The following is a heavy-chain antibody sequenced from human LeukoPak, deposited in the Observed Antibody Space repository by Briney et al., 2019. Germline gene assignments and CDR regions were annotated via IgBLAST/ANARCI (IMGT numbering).Heavy chain of an antibody. V-gene: IGHV3-64D*06. CDR3: VNYYDSSGYSFWY. CDR2: ISGNGGST. Sequence: GGSLRLSCSASGFTFSSYAMHWVRQAPGKGLEYVSAISGNGGSTYYADSVKGRFTISRDNSKNTLYLQMSSLRAEDTAVYYCVNYYDSSGYSFWYWGQGTLVTVSS. D-gene: IGHD3-22*01. CDR1: GFTFSSYA. J-gene: IGHJ4*02.